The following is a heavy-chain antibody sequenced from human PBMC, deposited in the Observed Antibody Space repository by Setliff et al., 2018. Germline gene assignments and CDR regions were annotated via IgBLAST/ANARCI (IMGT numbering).Heavy chain of an antibody. V-gene: IGHV3-7*01. CDR1: GFTFSDYW. CDR3: VRDGGEY. D-gene: IGHD3-16*01. Sequence: GGSLRLSCAATGFTFSDYWMSWVRQAPGKGLEWVANIKQDGSEKYYVDSVKGRFTISRDNAKNSLYLQMNSLRAEDTAVYYCVRDGGEYWGQGTLVTVSS. J-gene: IGHJ4*02. CDR2: IKQDGSEK.